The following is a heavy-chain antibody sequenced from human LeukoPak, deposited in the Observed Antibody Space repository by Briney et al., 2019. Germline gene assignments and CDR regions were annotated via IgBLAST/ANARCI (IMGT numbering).Heavy chain of an antibody. CDR2: INHSGST. D-gene: IGHD6-13*01. CDR1: GGSFSGHY. CDR3: ARGLVAAAGYYYYGMDV. J-gene: IGHJ6*04. Sequence: SETLSLTCAVYGGSFSGHYWSWIRQPPGKGLEWIGEINHSGSTNYNPSLKSRVTISVDTSKNQFSLKLSSVTAADTAVYYCARGLVAAAGYYYYGMDVWGKGTTVTVSS. V-gene: IGHV4-34*01.